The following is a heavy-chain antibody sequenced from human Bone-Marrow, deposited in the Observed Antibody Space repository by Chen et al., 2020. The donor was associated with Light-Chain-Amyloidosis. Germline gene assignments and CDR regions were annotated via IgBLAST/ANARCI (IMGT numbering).Heavy chain of an antibody. Sequence: EVQLEQSGPEVKKPGESLKISCKGSGYTFPNYWIGWVRQMPGKGLEWVGVIYPGDSDARYSPSFEGQVTISADKSITTAYLQWRSLKASDTAMYYCARRRDGYNFDYWGQGTLVTVSS. J-gene: IGHJ4*02. D-gene: IGHD5-12*01. CDR3: ARRRDGYNFDY. CDR2: IYPGDSDA. CDR1: GYTFPNYW. V-gene: IGHV5-51*01.